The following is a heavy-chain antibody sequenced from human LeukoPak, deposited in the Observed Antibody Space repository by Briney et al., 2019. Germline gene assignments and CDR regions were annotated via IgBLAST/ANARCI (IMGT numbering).Heavy chain of an antibody. J-gene: IGHJ6*02. CDR1: GGSISSGGYS. CDR3: ARGSMDDGMDV. CDR2: IYHSGST. Sequence: SQTLSLTCAVSGGSISSGGYSWSWIRQPPGKGLEWIGYIYHSGSTYYNPSLKSRVTISVDRSKNQFSLKLSSVTAADTAVYYCARGSMDDGMDVWGQGTTVTVSS. V-gene: IGHV4-30-2*01.